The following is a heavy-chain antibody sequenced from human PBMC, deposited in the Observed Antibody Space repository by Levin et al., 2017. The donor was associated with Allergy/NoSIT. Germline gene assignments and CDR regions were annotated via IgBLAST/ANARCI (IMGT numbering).Heavy chain of an antibody. CDR2: ISTHNGNT. Sequence: ASVKVSCKASGYTFKNYGISWVRQAPGQGLEWMGWISTHNGNTNYAQSFQGRVTMTPDTSTSTADMELRSLISDDTAVYYCARFVVTTVSYFYMDVWGKGTTVTVSS. D-gene: IGHD2-2*01. CDR1: GYTFKNYG. V-gene: IGHV1-18*01. J-gene: IGHJ6*03. CDR3: ARFVVTTVSYFYMDV.